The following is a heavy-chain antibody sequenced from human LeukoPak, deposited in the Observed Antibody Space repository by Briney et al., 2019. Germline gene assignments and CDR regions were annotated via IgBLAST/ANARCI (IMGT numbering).Heavy chain of an antibody. D-gene: IGHD6-6*01. CDR2: ISDIGSI. Sequence: PSETLSLTCTVSGGSTSSYYWSWIRQPPGKGLEWIAYISDIGSINYNPSLKSRVTISLDTSKNQFSLKLSSVTAADTAVYYCARDRDLIAARKAFDIWGQGTMVTVSS. V-gene: IGHV4-59*12. J-gene: IGHJ3*02. CDR3: ARDRDLIAARKAFDI. CDR1: GGSTSSYY.